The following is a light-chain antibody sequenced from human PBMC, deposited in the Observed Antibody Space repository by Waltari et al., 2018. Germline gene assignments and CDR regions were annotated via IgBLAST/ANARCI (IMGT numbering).Light chain of an antibody. J-gene: IGKJ2*01. V-gene: IGKV4-1*01. Sequence: DIVMTQSPDSLGVSLGERATINCKSSQSVLHTNNKDYLAWYQQKPGQPPKLLISWASTPEFGVPDRFSGSGSGTSFTLTISSLQAEDVAVYYCQQYYSTPNTFGQGTKLEIK. CDR2: WAS. CDR1: QSVLHTNNKDY. CDR3: QQYYSTPNT.